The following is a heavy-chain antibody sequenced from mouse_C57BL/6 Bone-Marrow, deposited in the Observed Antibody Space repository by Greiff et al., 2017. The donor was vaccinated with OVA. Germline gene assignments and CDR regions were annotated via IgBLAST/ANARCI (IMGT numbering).Heavy chain of an antibody. D-gene: IGHD2-3*01. CDR3: AKGTLRGLLPYAMDY. CDR1: GYTFTSYW. Sequence: QVQLQQSGAELVKPGASVKMSCKASGYTFTSYWITWVKQRPGQGLEWIGDIYPGSGSTNYNEKFKSKATMTVDTSSSTAYLQLSSLTSEDSAVYYCAKGTLRGLLPYAMDYWGQGTSGTVSS. V-gene: IGHV1-55*01. CDR2: IYPGSGST. J-gene: IGHJ4*01.